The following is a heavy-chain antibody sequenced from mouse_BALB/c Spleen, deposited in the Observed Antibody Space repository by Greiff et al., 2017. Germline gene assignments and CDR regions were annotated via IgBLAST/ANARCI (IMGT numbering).Heavy chain of an antibody. CDR3: ARDYGNGLDY. Sequence: VQLKESGPGLVKPSQSLSLTCSVTGYSITSGYYWNWIRQFPGNKLEWMGYISYDGSNNYNPSLKNRISITRDTSKNQFFLKLSSVTTEDTATYYCARDYGNGLDYWGQGTTLTVSS. CDR2: ISYDGSN. V-gene: IGHV3-6*02. J-gene: IGHJ2*01. CDR1: GYSITSGYY. D-gene: IGHD2-1*01.